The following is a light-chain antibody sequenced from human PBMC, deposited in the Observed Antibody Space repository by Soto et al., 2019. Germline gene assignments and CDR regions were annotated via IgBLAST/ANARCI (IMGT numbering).Light chain of an antibody. Sequence: GDRVTITCLASQGISSALAWYQQKPGKAPKLLIYDASSLESGVPSRFSGSGSGTDFTLTISSLQPEDFATYYCQQFILFGGGTKVEIK. CDR3: QQFIL. V-gene: IGKV1-13*02. CDR2: DAS. J-gene: IGKJ4*01. CDR1: QGISSA.